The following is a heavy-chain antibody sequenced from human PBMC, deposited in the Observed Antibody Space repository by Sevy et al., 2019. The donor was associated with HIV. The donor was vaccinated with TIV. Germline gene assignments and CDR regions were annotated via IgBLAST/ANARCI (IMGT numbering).Heavy chain of an antibody. Sequence: GGSLRLSCAASGFTFSSYSMNWVRQAPGKGLEWVSSISSSSSYIYYADSVKGRFTISRDNAKNSLYLKMNSLRAEDTAVYYCARTDYDFWSGYYNRYYGMDVWGQGTTVTVSS. V-gene: IGHV3-21*01. D-gene: IGHD3-3*01. J-gene: IGHJ6*02. CDR2: ISSSSSYI. CDR3: ARTDYDFWSGYYNRYYGMDV. CDR1: GFTFSSYS.